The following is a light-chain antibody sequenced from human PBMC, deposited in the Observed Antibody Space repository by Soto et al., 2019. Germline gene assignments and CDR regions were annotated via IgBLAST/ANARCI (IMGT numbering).Light chain of an antibody. V-gene: IGLV2-23*02. CDR1: NRDIVNYNI. J-gene: IGLJ1*01. CDR3: CSYAGSNVFV. Sequence: QSALTQPASLSGSPVQSITISCTGSNRDIVNYNIVSWYQQHPDKAPQLIIYEVTKRPSGVSNRVSGSKSGNTASLTISGLQSEDEGDYLCCSYAGSNVFVFGTGTKLTVL. CDR2: EVT.